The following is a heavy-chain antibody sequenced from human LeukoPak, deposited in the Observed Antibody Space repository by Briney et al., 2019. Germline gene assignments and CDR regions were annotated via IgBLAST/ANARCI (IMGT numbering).Heavy chain of an antibody. CDR1: GYTFTSYG. D-gene: IGHD3-10*01. CDR2: ISAYNGNT. V-gene: IGHV1-18*01. CDR3: ARERPAWTYGQYYYYGMDV. J-gene: IGHJ6*02. Sequence: ASVKVSCKASGYTFTSYGISWVRQAPGQGLEWMGWISAYNGNTNYAQKLQGRVTMTTDTSTSTAYMELRSLRSDDTAVYYCARERPAWTYGQYYYYGMDVWGQGTTVTVSS.